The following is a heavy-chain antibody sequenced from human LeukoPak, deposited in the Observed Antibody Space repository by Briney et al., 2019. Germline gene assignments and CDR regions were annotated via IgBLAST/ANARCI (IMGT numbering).Heavy chain of an antibody. CDR3: AKLYCSSTSCYTYYLDY. CDR2: IRNDGSNK. Sequence: GGSLRLSCAASGFTFSSYGMHWVRQAPGKGLEWVAFIRNDGSNKYYADSVKGRFTISRDNAKNTLYLKMNSLRAEDTAVYYCAKLYCSSTSCYTYYLDYWGQGTLVTVSS. J-gene: IGHJ4*02. V-gene: IGHV3-30*02. D-gene: IGHD2-2*02. CDR1: GFTFSSYG.